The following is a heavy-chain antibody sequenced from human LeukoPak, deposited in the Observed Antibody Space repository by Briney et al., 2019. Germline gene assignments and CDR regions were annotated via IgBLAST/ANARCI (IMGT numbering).Heavy chain of an antibody. V-gene: IGHV1-2*02. D-gene: IGHD1-26*01. CDR2: INPNSGGT. J-gene: IGHJ6*02. Sequence: ASVKVSCKASGYTFTGYYMHWVRQAPGQGLEWMGWINPNSGGTNYAQKFQGRVTMTTDTSTSTGYMELRSLRSDDTAVYYCARDSGYTGTYYQDYYYYGMDFWGQGTTVTVSS. CDR3: ARDSGYTGTYYQDYYYYGMDF. CDR1: GYTFTGYY.